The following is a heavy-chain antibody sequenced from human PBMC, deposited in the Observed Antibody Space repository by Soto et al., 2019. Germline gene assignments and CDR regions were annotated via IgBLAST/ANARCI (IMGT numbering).Heavy chain of an antibody. Sequence: ASVKVSCKASGYTFTSYYMHWVRQAPGQGLEWMGIINPSGGSTSYAQKFQGRVTMTRDTSTSTVYMELSSLRSEDTAVYYCARPGSCSSTSCHGHYAMDVWGQGTTVTVSS. D-gene: IGHD2-2*01. V-gene: IGHV1-46*03. CDR3: ARPGSCSSTSCHGHYAMDV. CDR2: INPSGGST. J-gene: IGHJ6*02. CDR1: GYTFTSYY.